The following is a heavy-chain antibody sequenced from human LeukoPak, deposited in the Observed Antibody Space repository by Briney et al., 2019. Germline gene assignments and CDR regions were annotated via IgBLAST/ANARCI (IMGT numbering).Heavy chain of an antibody. CDR3: ASRYCSSTSCYAGVFDP. CDR2: IYSGGST. Sequence: GGSLRLSCAASGFTVSSNYMNWVRQAPGKGLEWVSVIYSGGSTYYADSVKGRFTISRDNSKNTLYIQMNSLRAEDTAVYYCASRYCSSTSCYAGVFDPWGQGTLVTVSS. V-gene: IGHV3-53*01. D-gene: IGHD2-2*01. CDR1: GFTVSSNY. J-gene: IGHJ5*02.